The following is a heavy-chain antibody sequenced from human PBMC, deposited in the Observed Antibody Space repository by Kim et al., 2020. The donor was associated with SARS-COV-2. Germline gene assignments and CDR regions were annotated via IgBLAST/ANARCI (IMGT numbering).Heavy chain of an antibody. CDR2: IIAIIGNA. CDR3: ARVHSDNHTDV. D-gene: IGHD1-1*01. CDR1: GDTFSNYD. V-gene: IGHV1-69*10. J-gene: IGHJ6*03. Sequence: SVKVSCKASGDTFSNYDISWVRQAPGQGLEWMGWIIAIIGNANYAQKLQGRVTITADTSTSTAYMELSSLRSEDTAVYYCARVHSDNHTDVWGKGITVTAS.